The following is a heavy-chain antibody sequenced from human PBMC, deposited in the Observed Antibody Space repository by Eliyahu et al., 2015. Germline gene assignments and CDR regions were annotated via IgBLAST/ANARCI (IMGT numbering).Heavy chain of an antibody. CDR1: GGSISSYY. CDR2: IXYSGST. J-gene: IGHJ4*02. CDR3: ARGGTVTGFDY. V-gene: IGHV4-59*01. D-gene: IGHD4-17*01. Sequence: QVQLQESGPGLVKPSETLSLTCXVSGGSISSYYWSWIRQPPGKGXXWIGYIXYSGSTNYNPSLXSRVTISVDTSKNQFSLKLSSVTAADTAVYYCARGGTVTGFDYWGQGTLVTVSS.